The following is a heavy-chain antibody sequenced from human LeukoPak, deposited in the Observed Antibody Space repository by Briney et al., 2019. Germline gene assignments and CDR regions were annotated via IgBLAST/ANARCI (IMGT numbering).Heavy chain of an antibody. Sequence: ASVKVSCKASGYTFTSYDINWVRQATGQGLEWMGWMNPNSGGTNYAQKFQGRVTMTRDTSISTAYMELSRLRSDDTAVYYCASTSGFWSGYYHPFDYWGQGTLVTVSS. D-gene: IGHD3-3*01. CDR1: GYTFTSYD. CDR3: ASTSGFWSGYYHPFDY. V-gene: IGHV1-2*02. CDR2: MNPNSGGT. J-gene: IGHJ4*02.